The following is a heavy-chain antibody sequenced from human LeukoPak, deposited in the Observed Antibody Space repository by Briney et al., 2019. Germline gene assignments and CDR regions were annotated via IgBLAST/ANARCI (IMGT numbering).Heavy chain of an antibody. CDR2: ISYSSSNT. CDR3: ATNYGSGSGY. J-gene: IGHJ4*02. CDR1: RFTFSTYT. Sequence: EGSLRLSCAASRFTFSTYTMNWVRQAPGKGLEWVSSISYSSSNTYYADSVKGRFTISRDNAKNSLYLQMNSLRAEDTAVYYCATNYGSGSGYWGQGTLVTVSS. D-gene: IGHD3-10*01. V-gene: IGHV3-21*01.